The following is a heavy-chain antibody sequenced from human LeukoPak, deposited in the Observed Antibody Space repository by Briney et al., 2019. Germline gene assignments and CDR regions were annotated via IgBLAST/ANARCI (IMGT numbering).Heavy chain of an antibody. V-gene: IGHV3-7*01. CDR2: IKQDGSEK. CDR3: ARGTYSGSYYFDY. J-gene: IGHJ4*02. Sequence: QPGGSLRLSCAASGFTVSSNYMSWVRQAPGKGLEWVANIKQDGSEKYYVDSVKGRFTISRDNAKNSLYLQMNSLRAEDTAVYYCARGTYSGSYYFDYWGQGTLVTVSS. CDR1: GFTVSSNY. D-gene: IGHD1-26*01.